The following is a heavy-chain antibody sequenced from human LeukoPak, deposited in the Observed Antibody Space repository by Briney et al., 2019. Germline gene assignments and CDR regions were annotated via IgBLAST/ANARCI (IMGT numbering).Heavy chain of an antibody. CDR2: ITSSSSSI. Sequence: GGSLRLSCVASGFTFSIYTMSWVRQAAGKGLEWVSSITSSSSSIYSADSVKGRLTISRDNAKNSLYLEMNSLRDEDTAVYYCARDLAWGAYWGQGTLVTVSS. V-gene: IGHV3-21*01. CDR3: ARDLAWGAY. J-gene: IGHJ4*02. CDR1: GFTFSIYT. D-gene: IGHD4/OR15-4a*01.